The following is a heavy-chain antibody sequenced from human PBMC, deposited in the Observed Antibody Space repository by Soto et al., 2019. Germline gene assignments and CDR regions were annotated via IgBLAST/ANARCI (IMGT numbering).Heavy chain of an antibody. CDR3: ARSDWFDP. J-gene: IGHJ5*02. V-gene: IGHV3-74*01. Sequence: EVQLVESGGALVQPGGSLRLSCAASGFTFSGYWMHWVRQAPGQGLVWVSRVKSDGTITSYADSVRGRFTISRDNARNTLYLQMNSLRAEDTGVDYWARSDWFDPWGEGTLVTVSS. CDR2: VKSDGTIT. CDR1: GFTFSGYW.